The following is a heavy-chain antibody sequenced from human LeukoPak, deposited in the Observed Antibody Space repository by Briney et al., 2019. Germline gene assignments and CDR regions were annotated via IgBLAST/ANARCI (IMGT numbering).Heavy chain of an antibody. CDR3: ARDPRSSWPNY. CDR2: INPNSGVT. Sequence: ASVTVSCKASGYTFTDDYVHWVRQAPGQGLEWMGWINPNSGVTNYAQKFQGRVTMTRDTSISTAYMELSRLRSDDTAVYYCARDPRSSWPNYWGQGTLVTVSS. V-gene: IGHV1-2*02. CDR1: GYTFTDDY. D-gene: IGHD6-13*01. J-gene: IGHJ4*02.